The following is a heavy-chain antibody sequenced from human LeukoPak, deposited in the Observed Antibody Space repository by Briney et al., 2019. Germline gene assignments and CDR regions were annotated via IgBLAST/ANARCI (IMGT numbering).Heavy chain of an antibody. J-gene: IGHJ4*02. CDR3: ARNNWGIDY. Sequence: HPGGSLRLSCAASGFTFRNHWMHWVRQAPGKGLVWVARINSDGSDTSHADSVEGRFTIPRDNAKDTLYLQMNSLRVEDTAVYYCARNNWGIDYWGQGTLVAVSS. V-gene: IGHV3-74*01. D-gene: IGHD7-27*01. CDR1: GFTFRNHW. CDR2: INSDGSDT.